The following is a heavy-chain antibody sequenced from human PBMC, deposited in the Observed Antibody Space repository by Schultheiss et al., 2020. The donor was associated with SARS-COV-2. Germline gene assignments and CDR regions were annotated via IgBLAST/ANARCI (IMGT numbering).Heavy chain of an antibody. CDR3: ASSLTGTYFDY. Sequence: ASVKVSCKASGYTFTSYGISWVRQAPGQRLEWMGWISAYNGNTNYAQKLQGRVTMTTDTSTSTAYMELRSLRSDDTAVYYCASSLTGTYFDYWGQGTLVTVSS. D-gene: IGHD1/OR15-1a*01. CDR1: GYTFTSYG. J-gene: IGHJ4*02. CDR2: ISAYNGNT. V-gene: IGHV1-18*01.